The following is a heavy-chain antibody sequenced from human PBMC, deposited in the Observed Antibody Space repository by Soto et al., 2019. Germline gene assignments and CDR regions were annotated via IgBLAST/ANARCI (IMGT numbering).Heavy chain of an antibody. D-gene: IGHD3-22*01. Sequence: GGSLRLSCAASGFTFSGYVMHWVRQAPGKGLEWVAVISYDGSNKYYADSVKGRFTISRDNSKNTLYLQMNSLRAEDTAVYYCAKEDYDSRALDVWGQGTTVTVSS. J-gene: IGHJ6*02. CDR2: ISYDGSNK. CDR1: GFTFSGYV. CDR3: AKEDYDSRALDV. V-gene: IGHV3-30*18.